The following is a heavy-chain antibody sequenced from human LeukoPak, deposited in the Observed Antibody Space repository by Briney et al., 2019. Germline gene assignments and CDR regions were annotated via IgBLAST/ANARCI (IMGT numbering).Heavy chain of an antibody. CDR3: ARDQTATNTQVRFCLD. Sequence: ASVKVSCKASGYTFTSYGISWVRQAPGQGLEWMGWISAYNGNTNFAQKLQGRVTMTTDTSTSTAYMDLRSLRSDDTAVYYCARDQTATNTQVRFCLDWGQGTLVTVSS. CDR2: ISAYNGNT. CDR1: GYTFTSYG. J-gene: IGHJ4*02. D-gene: IGHD3-9*01. V-gene: IGHV1-18*01.